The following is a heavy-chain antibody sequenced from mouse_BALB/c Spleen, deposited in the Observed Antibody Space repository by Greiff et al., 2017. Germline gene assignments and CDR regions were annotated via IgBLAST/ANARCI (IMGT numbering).Heavy chain of an antibody. Sequence: EVMLVESGGGLVKPGGSLKLSCAASGFTFSSYAMSWVRQSPEKRLEWVAEISSGGSYTYYPDTVTGRFTISRDNAKNTLYLEMSSLRSEDTAMYYCARCYYGSSYDAMDYWGQGTSVTVSS. CDR2: ISSGGSYT. CDR1: GFTFSSYA. J-gene: IGHJ4*01. D-gene: IGHD1-1*01. V-gene: IGHV5-9-4*01. CDR3: ARCYYGSSYDAMDY.